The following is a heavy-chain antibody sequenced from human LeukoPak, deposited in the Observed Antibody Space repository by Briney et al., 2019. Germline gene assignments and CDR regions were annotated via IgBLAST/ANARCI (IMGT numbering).Heavy chain of an antibody. CDR1: GLTVTNNY. V-gene: IGHV3-66*01. CDR3: TYGYYPLAY. Sequence: GGSLRLSCAASGLTVTNNYWHWVRQPPGKGPEWISILYSDGDTKYADSVKGRFTFSRDSSRNTLYLQMNGLRAEDTAVYYCTYGYYPLAYWGQGTLVSVSS. J-gene: IGHJ4*02. D-gene: IGHD4-17*01. CDR2: LYSDGDT.